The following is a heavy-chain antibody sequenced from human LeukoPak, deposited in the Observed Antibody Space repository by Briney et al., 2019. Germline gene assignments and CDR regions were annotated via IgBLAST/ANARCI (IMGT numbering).Heavy chain of an antibody. V-gene: IGHV3-30-3*01. D-gene: IGHD2-21*01. J-gene: IGHJ4*02. CDR3: ARDFFPVVDSTWYEIGY. CDR2: ISYDGYDK. Sequence: GGSLRLSCVASGFNFNDYAMYWVRQTPGKGLEWVTLISYDGYDKSYADSVRGRFTISRDNSKNTLYLQMDSLRSEDTAVYYCARDFFPVVDSTWYEIGYWGQGTLVIVSS. CDR1: GFNFNDYA.